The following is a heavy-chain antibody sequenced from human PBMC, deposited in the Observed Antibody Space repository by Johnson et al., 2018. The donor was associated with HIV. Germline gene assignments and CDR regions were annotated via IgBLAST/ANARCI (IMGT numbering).Heavy chain of an antibody. D-gene: IGHD3-10*01. J-gene: IGHJ3*02. Sequence: VQLVESGGGVVQPGGSLRLSCAASGFTFSSYGMHWVRQAPGKGLEWVSGISWTSGSIGYVDSVKGRFTISRDNAKNSLYLQMNSLRPEDTALYYCAKDLLESHLGGSASDIWGQGTMVTVSS. CDR2: ISWTSGSI. V-gene: IGHV3-9*01. CDR1: GFTFSSYG. CDR3: AKDLLESHLGGSASDI.